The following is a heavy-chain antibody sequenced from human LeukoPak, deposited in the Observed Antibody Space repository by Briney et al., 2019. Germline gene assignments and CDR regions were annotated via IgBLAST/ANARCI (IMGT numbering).Heavy chain of an antibody. CDR2: IIPIFGTA. CDR3: ARGAAAGKYHYFDY. D-gene: IGHD6-13*01. Sequence: GASVKVSCKASGGTFSSYAISWVRPAPGQGLEWMGGIIPIFGTANYAQKFQGRVTITADESTSTAYMELSSLRSEDTAVYYCARGAAAGKYHYFDYWGQGTLVTVSS. J-gene: IGHJ4*02. V-gene: IGHV1-69*13. CDR1: GGTFSSYA.